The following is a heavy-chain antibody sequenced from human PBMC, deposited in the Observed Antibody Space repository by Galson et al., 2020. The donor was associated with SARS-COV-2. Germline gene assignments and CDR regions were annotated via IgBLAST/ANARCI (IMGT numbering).Heavy chain of an antibody. CDR3: ARGNGSGAYLIDN. V-gene: IGHV3-33*01. D-gene: IGHD1-1*01. Sequence: GGSLRLSCVASGFIFSNYAMHWVRQTPGKGLEWVAVMRNDGSDEDYVDSVRGRFTVSRENFKNTVYLQMNSLRVEDTALYYGARGNGSGAYLIDNWGQGTLVTVSS. J-gene: IGHJ4*02. CDR2: MRNDGSDE. CDR1: GFIFSNYA.